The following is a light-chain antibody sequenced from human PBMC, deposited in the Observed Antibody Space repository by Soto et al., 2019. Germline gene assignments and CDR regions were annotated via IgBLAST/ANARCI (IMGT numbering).Light chain of an antibody. CDR2: GAS. Sequence: ELVMTQSPATLSVSPGETATLSCRASQSVSSNLAWYQQKPGQAPRLLIYGASTRATGIPAGSSGSGSGTEFTLTISSLQSEDFAVYYCQQYNNWWTFGQGTKVDIK. CDR1: QSVSSN. CDR3: QQYNNWWT. J-gene: IGKJ1*01. V-gene: IGKV3-15*01.